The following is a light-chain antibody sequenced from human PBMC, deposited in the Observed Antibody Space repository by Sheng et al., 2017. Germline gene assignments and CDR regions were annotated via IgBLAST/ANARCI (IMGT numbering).Light chain of an antibody. CDR1: QTINSNY. CDR2: GAY. V-gene: IGKV3-20*01. Sequence: EIVLTQSPGTLSLSPGEGATLSCGATQTINSNYLAWYQQKPGQAPRLLIFGAYSRATGITDRFSGSGSGTDFTLTINRLEPEDFAVYFCQQYGSSPYTFGQGTKLEIK. J-gene: IGKJ2*01. CDR3: QQYGSSPYT.